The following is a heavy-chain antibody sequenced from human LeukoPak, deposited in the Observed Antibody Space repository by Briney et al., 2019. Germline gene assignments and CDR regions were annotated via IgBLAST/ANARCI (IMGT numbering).Heavy chain of an antibody. D-gene: IGHD6-13*01. CDR2: ISGSGDST. J-gene: IGHJ4*02. Sequence: PGGSLRLSCAASGFTFSSYAMSWVSQAPGKGLEWVSAISGSGDSTYYGDSVKGRFTISRDNSKNTLYLQMNSLRAEDTAVYYCAKTRPLDSSSWSHGDYWGQGTLVTVSS. V-gene: IGHV3-23*01. CDR1: GFTFSSYA. CDR3: AKTRPLDSSSWSHGDY.